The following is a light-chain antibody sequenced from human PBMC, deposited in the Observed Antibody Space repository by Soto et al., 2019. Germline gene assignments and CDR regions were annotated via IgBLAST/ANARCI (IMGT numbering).Light chain of an antibody. V-gene: IGKV1-5*01. CDR3: HQYNSFSLT. J-gene: IGKJ4*01. CDR2: DAS. Sequence: DIHMTQSPSTLSASVGDRVTITCRASQIVSSRLAWYQQKPGKAPKVLNYDASSLNIGVPSRFSGSGSETDFTLTISSLQPEDFAIYYCHQYNSFSLTFGGGTKVEIK. CDR1: QIVSSR.